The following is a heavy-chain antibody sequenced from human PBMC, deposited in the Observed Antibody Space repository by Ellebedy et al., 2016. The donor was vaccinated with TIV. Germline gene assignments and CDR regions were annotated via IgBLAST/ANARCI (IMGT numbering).Heavy chain of an antibody. CDR1: GDSISSDNL. D-gene: IGHD6-19*01. J-gene: IGHJ4*02. Sequence: MPSETLSLTCDVSGDSISSDNLWGWLRQSPGGRLEWSGDMHHSGTTNTNPSLGSRVTMSIDKSKNQFSLRLRSVTAADTAVYYCARSSGWYADDNWGLGTLVTVSS. CDR2: MHHSGTT. CDR3: ARSSGWYADDN. V-gene: IGHV4-4*02.